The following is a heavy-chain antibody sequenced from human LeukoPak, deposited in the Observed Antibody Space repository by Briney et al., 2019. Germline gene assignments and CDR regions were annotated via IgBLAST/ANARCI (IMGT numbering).Heavy chain of an antibody. CDR2: FYPGDSDT. V-gene: IGHV5-51*01. D-gene: IGHD6-13*01. J-gene: IGHJ4*02. Sequence: GESLKISCKGSGYYFTSYWIGWVRRMPGKGLEWMGIFYPGDSDTRYSPSFQGQVTISADKSISTAYLQWSNLKASDTAMYYCARSTSGYSSSFDYWGQGTLVTVSS. CDR3: ARSTSGYSSSFDY. CDR1: GYYFTSYW.